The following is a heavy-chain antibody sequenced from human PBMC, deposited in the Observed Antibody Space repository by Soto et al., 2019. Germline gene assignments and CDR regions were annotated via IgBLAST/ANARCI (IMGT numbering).Heavy chain of an antibody. V-gene: IGHV3-48*01. D-gene: IGHD3-10*01. CDR2: ISSSSTI. CDR3: ARELWFGELLGY. CDR1: GFTFSSYG. Sequence: GGSLRLSCAASGFTFSSYGMHWVRQAPGKGLEWVSYISSSSTIYYADSVKGRFTISRDNAKNSLYLQMNSLRAEDTAVYYCARELWFGELLGYWGQGTLVTVSS. J-gene: IGHJ4*02.